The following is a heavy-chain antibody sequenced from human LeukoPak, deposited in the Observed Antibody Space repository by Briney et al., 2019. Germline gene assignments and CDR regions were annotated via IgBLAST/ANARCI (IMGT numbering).Heavy chain of an antibody. V-gene: IGHV4-34*01. J-gene: IGHJ4*02. CDR2: INHSGST. CDR3: VYGSGSYYPDFDY. D-gene: IGHD3-10*01. CDR1: GGSFSGYY. Sequence: SETLSLTCAVYGGSFSGYYWSWIRQPPGKGLEWIGEINHSGSTNYNPSLKSRVNISVNTSKNQFSLKLSSVTAADTAVYYCVYGSGSYYPDFDYWGEGTLVTVSS.